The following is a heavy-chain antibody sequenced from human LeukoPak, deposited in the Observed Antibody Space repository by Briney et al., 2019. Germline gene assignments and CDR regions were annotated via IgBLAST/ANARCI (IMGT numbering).Heavy chain of an antibody. CDR2: MHPNSGDT. CDR1: GYTFTGYD. J-gene: IGHJ4*02. D-gene: IGHD3-16*01. CDR3: ARGGGVVATRTQGPYDYVWGNY. V-gene: IGHV1-8*01. Sequence: ASVKVSCKTSGYTFTGYDINWVRQAAGQGFEWMGWMHPNSGDTGYAHNLQGRITITRDSSTATVFMELSSLRSEDTAVYYCARGGGVVATRTQGPYDYVWGNYWGQGTLVTVSS.